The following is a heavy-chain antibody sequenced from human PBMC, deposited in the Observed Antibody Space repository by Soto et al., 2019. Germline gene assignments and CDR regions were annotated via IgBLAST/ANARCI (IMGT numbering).Heavy chain of an antibody. CDR3: ARTESSGWSTRYGMDV. V-gene: IGHV3-23*01. CDR1: GFAFNNYA. D-gene: IGHD6-19*01. J-gene: IGHJ6*02. CDR2: ISGGGGST. Sequence: GGSLRLSCAASGFAFNNYAMTWVRQAPGKGLEWVSGISGGGGSTYYADSLKGRFTISRDNSKNTLYLQMNSLRVADTAVYYCARTESSGWSTRYGMDVWGQGTTVTVSS.